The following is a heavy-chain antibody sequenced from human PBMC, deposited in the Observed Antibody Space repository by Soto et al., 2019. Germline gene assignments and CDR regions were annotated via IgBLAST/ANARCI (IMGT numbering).Heavy chain of an antibody. J-gene: IGHJ5*02. V-gene: IGHV4-39*01. CDR1: GGSSSSSTYS. CDR2: MHYSGAT. Sequence: SETLSLTCTASGGSSSSSTYSWGWIRQPPGKGLEWIGSMHYSGATYYNPSLKSRVSISVDTSKSQFSLKLTFVTAADTAVYFCARQGSNSSRRLSWFDPWGQGTLVTVS. CDR3: ARQGSNSSRRLSWFDP. D-gene: IGHD3-16*01.